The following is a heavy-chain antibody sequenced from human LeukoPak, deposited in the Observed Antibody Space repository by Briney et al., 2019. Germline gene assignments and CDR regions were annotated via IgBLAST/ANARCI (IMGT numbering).Heavy chain of an antibody. CDR2: VNPSSGAT. Sequence: ASVKVSCKASGYTSTDSYIHWVRQAPGQGLDWMGWVNPSSGATNYAQKFQGRVTMTRDTSISTAYMELSRLRSDDTAVYFCARRGHRSSSDRGFDIWGQGSLVTVCS. CDR1: GYTSTDSY. V-gene: IGHV1-2*02. D-gene: IGHD6-6*01. CDR3: ARRGHRSSSDRGFDI. J-gene: IGHJ3*02.